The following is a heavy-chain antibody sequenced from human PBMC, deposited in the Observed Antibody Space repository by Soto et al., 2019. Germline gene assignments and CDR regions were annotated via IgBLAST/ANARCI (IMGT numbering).Heavy chain of an antibody. Sequence: GGSLRLSCAASGFTFSSYAMHWVRQAPGKGLEWVAVISYDGSNKYYADSVKGRFTISRDNSKNTLYLQMNSLRAEDTAVYYCARDLWTTAAAGFDYYYYGMDVWGKGTTVTVSS. J-gene: IGHJ6*04. CDR2: ISYDGSNK. D-gene: IGHD6-13*01. V-gene: IGHV3-30-3*01. CDR1: GFTFSSYA. CDR3: ARDLWTTAAAGFDYYYYGMDV.